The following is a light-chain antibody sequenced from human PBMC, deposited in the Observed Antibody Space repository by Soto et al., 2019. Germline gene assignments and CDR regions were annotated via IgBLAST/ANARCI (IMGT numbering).Light chain of an antibody. Sequence: QSVLTQPASVSGSPGQSISISCTGTSSDVGKYKFVSWYQQQPGKAPKLILYEVTQRPSGVSNRFSGSKSGNTAALTISGRQAEDEGDDYCCSHAGSGTLMFGGGTKLTVL. J-gene: IGLJ3*02. CDR1: SSDVGKYKF. CDR3: CSHAGSGTLM. V-gene: IGLV2-23*02. CDR2: EVT.